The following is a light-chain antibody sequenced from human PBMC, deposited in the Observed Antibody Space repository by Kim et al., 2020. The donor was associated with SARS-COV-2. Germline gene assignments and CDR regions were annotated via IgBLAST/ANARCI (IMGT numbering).Light chain of an antibody. V-gene: IGLV2-14*01. CDR1: SSHVGGYNY. Sequence: QSALTQPASVSGSPGQSITISCTGTSSHVGGYNYVSWYQQHPSKAPKLMIYDVSNRHSGVSIRFSGSKSGNTASLTISGLQAEGEADYYCSSTNNTLGFGGGTQLTVL. J-gene: IGLJ3*02. CDR3: SSTNNTLG. CDR2: DVS.